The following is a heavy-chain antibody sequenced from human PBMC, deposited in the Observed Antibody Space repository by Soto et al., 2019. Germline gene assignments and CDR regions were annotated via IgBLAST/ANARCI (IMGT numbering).Heavy chain of an antibody. D-gene: IGHD6-19*01. CDR3: ARVEQWLVGGFDP. J-gene: IGHJ5*02. CDR1: GFTFSSYW. V-gene: IGHV3-74*01. Sequence: GGSLRLSCAASGFTFSSYWMHWVRQAPGKGLVWVSRINSDGSSTSYADSVKGRFTISRDNAKNTLYLQMNSLRAEDTAVYYCARVEQWLVGGFDPWGRGTLVTVSS. CDR2: INSDGSST.